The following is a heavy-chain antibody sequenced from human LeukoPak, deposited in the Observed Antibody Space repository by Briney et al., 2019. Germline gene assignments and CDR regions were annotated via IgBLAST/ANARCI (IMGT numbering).Heavy chain of an antibody. Sequence: SETLSLTCTVSGGSIRSSYYYWGWIRQPPGKGLEWIGSIYDSGSTYYNPSLKSRVTISVDTSKNQFSLKLNSVTAADTAVYYCARNAHSVTTARYYFDYWGQGTLVTVSS. J-gene: IGHJ4*02. D-gene: IGHD4-17*01. CDR1: GGSIRSSYYY. CDR2: IYDSGST. CDR3: ARNAHSVTTARYYFDY. V-gene: IGHV4-39*01.